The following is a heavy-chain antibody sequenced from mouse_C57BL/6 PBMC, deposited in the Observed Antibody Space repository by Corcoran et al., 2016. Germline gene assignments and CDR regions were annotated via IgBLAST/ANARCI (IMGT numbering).Heavy chain of an antibody. Sequence: QIQLVQSGPELKKPGETVKISCKASGYTFTTYGMSWVKQAPGKGLKWMGWINTYSGVPTYADDFKGRFAFSLETSASTAYLQINNLKNEDTATYFCAIYYGNYVSAMDYWGQGTSVTVSS. CDR3: AIYYGNYVSAMDY. V-gene: IGHV9-3*01. D-gene: IGHD2-1*01. J-gene: IGHJ4*01. CDR2: INTYSGVP. CDR1: GYTFTTYG.